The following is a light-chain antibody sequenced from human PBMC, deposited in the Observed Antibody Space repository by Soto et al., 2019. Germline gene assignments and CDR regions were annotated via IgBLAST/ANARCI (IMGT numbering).Light chain of an antibody. V-gene: IGLV1-47*01. Sequence: QSVLTQPPSASGAPGQRVTISCSGSSSNIGSNYVYWYQQLPGTAPKLPIYRNNQRRSGVPDRFSGSKSGTSVSLAISGLRSEDEANYYCAAWDDSLSGVLFGGGTKLTVL. CDR2: RNN. J-gene: IGLJ2*01. CDR1: SSNIGSNY. CDR3: AAWDDSLSGVL.